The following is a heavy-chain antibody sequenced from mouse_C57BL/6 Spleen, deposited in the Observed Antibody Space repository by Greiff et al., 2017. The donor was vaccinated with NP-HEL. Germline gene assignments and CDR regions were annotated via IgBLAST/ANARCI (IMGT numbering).Heavy chain of an antibody. CDR1: GYTFTDYY. Sequence: VQLQQSGPELVKPGASVKISCKASGYTFTDYYMNWVKQSHGKSLEWIGDINPNNGGTSYNQKFKGKATLTVDKSSSTAYMELRSLTSEDSAVYYCARWDTTGYFDYWGQGTTLTVSS. J-gene: IGHJ2*01. CDR2: INPNNGGT. D-gene: IGHD2-12*01. CDR3: ARWDTTGYFDY. V-gene: IGHV1-26*01.